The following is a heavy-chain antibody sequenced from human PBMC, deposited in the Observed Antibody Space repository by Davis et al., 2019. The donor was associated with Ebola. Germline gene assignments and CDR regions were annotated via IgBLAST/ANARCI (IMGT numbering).Heavy chain of an antibody. D-gene: IGHD1-1*01. Sequence: ASVKVSCKASGYTFTDYGITWVRQAPGQGLEWMGWINPHNGNTNYAQNVQGRVTMTTDTSTNTAYMEVGSLRSDDTAVYYCARAQFPTTSDHWGQGTLVTVSS. CDR1: GYTFTDYG. V-gene: IGHV1-18*04. CDR2: INPHNGNT. CDR3: ARAQFPTTSDH. J-gene: IGHJ4*02.